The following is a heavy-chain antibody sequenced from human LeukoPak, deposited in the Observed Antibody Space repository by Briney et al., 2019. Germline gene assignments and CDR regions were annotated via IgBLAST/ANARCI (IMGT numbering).Heavy chain of an antibody. CDR1: GYTFSNYG. D-gene: IGHD3-22*01. CDR2: IRGDNGNT. CDR3: ARDKAEYYDSSGYYYPDY. Sequence: ASVKVSCKASGYTFSNYGISWVRQAPGQGLEWVGWIRGDNGNTNYAQKLQGRVTMTTDTSTSTAYMELRSLRSDDTAVYYCARDKAEYYDSSGYYYPDYWGQGTLVTVSS. V-gene: IGHV1-18*01. J-gene: IGHJ4*02.